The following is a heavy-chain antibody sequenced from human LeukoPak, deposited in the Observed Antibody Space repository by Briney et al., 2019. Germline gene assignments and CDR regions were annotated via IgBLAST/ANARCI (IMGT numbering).Heavy chain of an antibody. CDR2: ISSSGSTI. V-gene: IGHV3-11*01. D-gene: IGHD3-16*02. CDR1: GFTFSDYY. CDR3: ATSNSIMITFGGVIVPDAFDI. J-gene: IGHJ3*02. Sequence: GGSLRLSCAASGFTFSDYYMSWIRQAPGKGLEWFSYISSSGSTIYYADSVKGRFTISRDNAKNSLYLQLSSLRAEDTAVYYCATSNSIMITFGGVIVPDAFDIWGQGTMVTVSS.